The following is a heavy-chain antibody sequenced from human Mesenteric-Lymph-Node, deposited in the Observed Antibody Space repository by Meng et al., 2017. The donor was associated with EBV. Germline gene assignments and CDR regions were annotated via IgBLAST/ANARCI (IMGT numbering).Heavy chain of an antibody. Sequence: QASGQGRVKPSRPLSLPCPVSGDSTINGGHYWTWIRQPPGKGLEWIGYIFYTGSTYYNPSLKSRVTISLDISKNQFSLNLTSVTAADTAVYYCARDTNGDYGWVDPWGQGTLVTVSS. J-gene: IGHJ5*02. D-gene: IGHD4-17*01. CDR1: GDSTINGGHY. CDR3: ARDTNGDYGWVDP. CDR2: IFYTGST. V-gene: IGHV4-30-4*01.